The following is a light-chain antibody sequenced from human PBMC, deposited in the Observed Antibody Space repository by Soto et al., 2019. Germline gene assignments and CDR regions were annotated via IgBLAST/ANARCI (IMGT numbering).Light chain of an antibody. CDR2: DAS. J-gene: IGKJ1*01. V-gene: IGKV3-11*01. CDR1: QSVSSY. Sequence: EIVLTHSPATLSLSPGERATLSCRASQSVSSYLAWYQQKPGQAPRLLIYDASNRATGIPARFSGSGSGTDFNLTIRSLEPEDLAVYYCQQRSNWPPWTFGQGTKVEIK. CDR3: QQRSNWPPWT.